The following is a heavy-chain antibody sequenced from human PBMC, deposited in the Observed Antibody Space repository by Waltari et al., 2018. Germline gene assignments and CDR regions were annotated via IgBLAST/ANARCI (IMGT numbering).Heavy chain of an antibody. D-gene: IGHD3-16*01. V-gene: IGHV1-69*12. Sequence: QVQLVQSGAEVKKPGSSVTVSCKASGGTFGRYGITWVRQAPGEGLEWMGGIIPIFGTAPNYAQKFQGRLTVTADESTATVYMDLSGLRSDDTAVYYCARRQLGGPFDPWGQGTLVSVSS. CDR3: ARRQLGGPFDP. CDR1: GGTFGRYG. J-gene: IGHJ5*02. CDR2: IIPIFGTAP.